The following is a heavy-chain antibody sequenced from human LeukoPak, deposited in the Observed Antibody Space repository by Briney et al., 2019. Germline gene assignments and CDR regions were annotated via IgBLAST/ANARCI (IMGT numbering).Heavy chain of an antibody. CDR1: GFTFSDST. D-gene: IGHD5-18*01. V-gene: IGHV3-73*01. CDR3: TRQHDGYSYGYD. J-gene: IGHJ4*02. CDR2: IRSKANSYAT. Sequence: GGSLRLSCAASGFTFSDSTMHWVRQASGKGLEWVGRIRSKANSYATAYAASVKGRFTISRDDSKNTAYLQMNSLKTEDTAVYYCTRQHDGYSYGYDWGQGTLVTVSS.